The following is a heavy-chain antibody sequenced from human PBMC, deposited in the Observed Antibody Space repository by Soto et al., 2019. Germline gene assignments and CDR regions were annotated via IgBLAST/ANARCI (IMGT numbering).Heavy chain of an antibody. J-gene: IGHJ4*02. CDR2: IYYSGST. CDR3: AMLRGYYDFWSGYYTGYFDY. Sequence: SETLSLTCTVSGGSISSGGYYWSWIRQHPGKGLEWIGYIYYSGSTYYNPSLKSRVTISVDTSKNQFSLKLSSVTAADTAVYYCAMLRGYYDFWSGYYTGYFDYWGQGTLVTVSS. V-gene: IGHV4-31*03. CDR1: GGSISSGGYY. D-gene: IGHD3-3*01.